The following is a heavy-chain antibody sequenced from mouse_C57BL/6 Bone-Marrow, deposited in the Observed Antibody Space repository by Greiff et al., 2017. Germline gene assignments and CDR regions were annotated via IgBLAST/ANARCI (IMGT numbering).Heavy chain of an antibody. CDR2: IYPGSGST. D-gene: IGHD2-4*01. Sequence: QVQLQQPGAELVKPGASVKMSCKASGYTFTSYWITWVKQRPGQGLEWIGDIYPGSGSTNYNEKFKSKATLTVDTSSSTAYMQHSSLTSEDSAVYYCERKDYDLYYAMDYWGQGTSVTVSS. J-gene: IGHJ4*01. CDR3: ERKDYDLYYAMDY. CDR1: GYTFTSYW. V-gene: IGHV1-55*01.